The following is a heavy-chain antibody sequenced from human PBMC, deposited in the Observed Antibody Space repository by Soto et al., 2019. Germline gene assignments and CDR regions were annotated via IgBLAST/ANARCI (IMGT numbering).Heavy chain of an antibody. V-gene: IGHV3-48*02. Sequence: PGGSLRLSCAASGFSFSSYTMNWVRQAPGKGLEWVSHISNIGSNIYYADSVKGRFTISRDNAKNSLYLQMNSLRDEDMAVYYCARGRYCSGGSCYSPEYFQHWGQGTLVTVSS. J-gene: IGHJ1*01. CDR2: ISNIGSNI. D-gene: IGHD2-15*01. CDR3: ARGRYCSGGSCYSPEYFQH. CDR1: GFSFSSYT.